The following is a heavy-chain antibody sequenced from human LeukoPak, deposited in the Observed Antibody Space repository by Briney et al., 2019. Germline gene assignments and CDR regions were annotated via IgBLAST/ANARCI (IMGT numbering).Heavy chain of an antibody. CDR2: IYPGDSDT. J-gene: IGHJ4*02. CDR3: ATHEGSGYWAFDY. D-gene: IGHD3-22*01. Sequence: GESLKISCKGSGYSFTSYWIGWVRPMPGKGLEWMGIIYPGDSDTRYSPSFQGQVTISADKSISTAYLQWSSLKASDTAMYCCATHEGSGYWAFDYWGQGTLVTVSS. V-gene: IGHV5-51*01. CDR1: GYSFTSYW.